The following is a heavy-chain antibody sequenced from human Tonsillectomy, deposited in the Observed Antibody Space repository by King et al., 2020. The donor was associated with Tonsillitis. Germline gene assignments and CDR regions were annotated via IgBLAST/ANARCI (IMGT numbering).Heavy chain of an antibody. V-gene: IGHV4-30-2*01. D-gene: IGHD3-3*01. J-gene: IGHJ3*01. Sequence: VQLQESGSGLVKPSKTLSLTCAVSNASISSGGYSWPWIRQPPGKGLEWIGCFHHSGDTFYNPSLRSRLTVSVDRSKNQFSLKLRSVTAADTAIYYCARDQDDFWSAAFDLWGQGTLVTVSS. CDR2: FHHSGDT. CDR3: ARDQDDFWSAAFDL. CDR1: NASISSGGYS.